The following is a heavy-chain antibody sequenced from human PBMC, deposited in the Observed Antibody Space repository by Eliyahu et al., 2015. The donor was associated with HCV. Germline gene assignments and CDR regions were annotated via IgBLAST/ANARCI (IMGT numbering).Heavy chain of an antibody. V-gene: IGHV7-4-1*02. D-gene: IGHD2-2*01. CDR1: GYXFSIYD. J-gene: IGHJ6*02. Sequence: QVQLVQSGSELKKPGASVKVSCKASGYXFSIYDMXWVRQAPGQGLEWMGWINTNTGNPTYAQGFTGRFVFSLDTSVSTAYLQISSLRAEDTAVYYCARRSFRHLVLEPVTPKDGGMDVWGQGTTVTVSS. CDR2: INTNTGNP. CDR3: ARRSFRHLVLEPVTPKDGGMDV.